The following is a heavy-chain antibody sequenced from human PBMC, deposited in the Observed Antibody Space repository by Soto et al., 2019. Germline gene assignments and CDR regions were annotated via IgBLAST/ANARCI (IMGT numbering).Heavy chain of an antibody. CDR1: GFTFSSYA. D-gene: IGHD2-2*01. CDR2: ISYDGSNK. V-gene: IGHV3-30-3*01. J-gene: IGHJ4*02. Sequence: QVQLVESGGGVVQPGRSLRLSCAASGFTFSSYAMHWVRQAPGKGLEWVAVISYDGSNKYYADSVTGRFTISRDNSTNTLYLQMNSLRADDTAVYYCSRGPSSLTRFEYWGQGTMVTVSS. CDR3: SRGPSSLTRFEY.